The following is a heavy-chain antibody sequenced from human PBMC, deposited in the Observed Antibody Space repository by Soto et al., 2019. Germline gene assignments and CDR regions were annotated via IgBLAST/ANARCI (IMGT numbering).Heavy chain of an antibody. J-gene: IGHJ4*02. D-gene: IGHD3-3*01. Sequence: ASVKVSCKASGYTFTSYSISWVRQAPGQGLEWMGWISAYNGNTNYAQKLQGRVTMTTDTSTSTAYMELRSLRSDDTAVYYCAREDEAGYYDFWSGYREWGQGTLVTVSS. CDR3: AREDEAGYYDFWSGYRE. V-gene: IGHV1-18*04. CDR1: GYTFTSYS. CDR2: ISAYNGNT.